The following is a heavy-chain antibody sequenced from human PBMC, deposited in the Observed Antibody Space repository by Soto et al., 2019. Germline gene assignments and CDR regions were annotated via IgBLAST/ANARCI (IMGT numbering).Heavy chain of an antibody. J-gene: IGHJ6*02. D-gene: IGHD6-19*01. CDR3: GRGGCVQSSGWCYYYYGMDV. V-gene: IGHV1-3*01. Sequence: ASVKVSCKASGYTFTSYAMHWVRQAPGQRLEWMGWINAGNGNTKYSQKFQGRVTITRETSASTAYMELSSLRSEDTAVYYCGRGGCVQSSGWCYYYYGMDVWGQGTTVTVSS. CDR1: GYTFTSYA. CDR2: INAGNGNT.